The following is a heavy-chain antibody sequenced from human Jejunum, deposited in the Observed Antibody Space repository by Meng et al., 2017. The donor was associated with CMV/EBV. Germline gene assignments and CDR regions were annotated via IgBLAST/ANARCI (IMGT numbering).Heavy chain of an antibody. J-gene: IGHJ6*02. D-gene: IGHD3-3*01. V-gene: IGHV3-30*09. CDR1: GSTLSSHA. CDR3: AGGLGDGMDV. Sequence: YCAASGSTLSSHAMHWVRQAPGKGLEWVAVVSYDGSNKYYADSVKGRFAISRDNSKNTLYLQMNSLRAEDTAVYYCAGGLGDGMDVWGQGTTVTVSS. CDR2: VSYDGSNK.